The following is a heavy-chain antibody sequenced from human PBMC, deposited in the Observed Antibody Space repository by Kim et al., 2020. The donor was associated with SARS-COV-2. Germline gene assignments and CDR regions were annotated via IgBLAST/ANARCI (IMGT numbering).Heavy chain of an antibody. CDR1: GFTFSSYA. Sequence: GGSLRLSCTASGFTFSSYAMSWVRQAPGKGLEWVSGISNSGGRTHYADSVKGRVSISRDNSRNTLFLQMNSLRAEDTAVYFCAKDFAYCGGDCYPRWYFDYWGQGTLVTVSS. CDR2: ISNSGGRT. V-gene: IGHV3-23*01. CDR3: AKDFAYCGGDCYPRWYFDY. J-gene: IGHJ4*02. D-gene: IGHD2-21*02.